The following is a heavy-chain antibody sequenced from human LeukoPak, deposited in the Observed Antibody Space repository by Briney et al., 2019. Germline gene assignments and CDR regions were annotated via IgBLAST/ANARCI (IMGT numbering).Heavy chain of an antibody. CDR2: IYYSGST. CDR1: GGSISSGDYY. V-gene: IGHV4-30-4*08. D-gene: IGHD5-12*01. J-gene: IGHJ4*02. Sequence: PSETLSLTCTVSGGSISSGDYYWSRIRQPPGEGLEWIGYIYYSGSTYYNPSLKSRVTISVDTSKNQFSLKLSSVTAADTAVYYCARDSGYGFDYWGQGTLVTISS. CDR3: ARDSGYGFDY.